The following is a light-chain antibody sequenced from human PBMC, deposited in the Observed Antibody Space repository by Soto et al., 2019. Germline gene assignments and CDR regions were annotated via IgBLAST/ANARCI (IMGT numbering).Light chain of an antibody. V-gene: IGKV1-33*01. Sequence: DIQMTQSPSSLSVSVGDRVTITCQASQDISNYLNWYQQKPGKAPKLLIYDASNLETGVPSRFSGSGSGTDFTFSISSLQAEDIATYYCQQYDNLPMYTFGQGTKLEIK. J-gene: IGKJ2*01. CDR2: DAS. CDR3: QQYDNLPMYT. CDR1: QDISNY.